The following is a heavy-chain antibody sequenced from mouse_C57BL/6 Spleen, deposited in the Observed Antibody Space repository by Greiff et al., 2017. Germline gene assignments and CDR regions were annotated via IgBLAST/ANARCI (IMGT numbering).Heavy chain of an antibody. V-gene: IGHV1-18*01. CDR3: ARAPFTTVVATGFDY. D-gene: IGHD1-1*01. Sequence: VQLQQSGPELVKPGASVKIPCKASGYTFTDYNMDWVKQSHGKSLEWIGDINPNNGGTIYNQKFKGKATLTVDKSSSTAYMELRSLTSEDTAVYYCARAPFTTVVATGFDYWGQGTTLTVSS. J-gene: IGHJ2*01. CDR1: GYTFTDYN. CDR2: INPNNGGT.